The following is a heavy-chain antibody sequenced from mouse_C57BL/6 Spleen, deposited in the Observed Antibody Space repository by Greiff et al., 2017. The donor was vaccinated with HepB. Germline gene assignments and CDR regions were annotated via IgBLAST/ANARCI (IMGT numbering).Heavy chain of an antibody. CDR2: IRNKANGYTT. CDR1: GFTFTDYY. Sequence: EVQVVESGGGLVQPGGSLSLSCAASGFTFTDYYMSWVRQTPGKALEWLGFIRNKANGYTTEYSASVKGRFTISRDTSQSILYLQMNALRAEDSATYYGARSAIYYDGSTYFDYWGQGTTLTVSS. V-gene: IGHV7-3*01. J-gene: IGHJ2*01. CDR3: ARSAIYYDGSTYFDY. D-gene: IGHD1-1*01.